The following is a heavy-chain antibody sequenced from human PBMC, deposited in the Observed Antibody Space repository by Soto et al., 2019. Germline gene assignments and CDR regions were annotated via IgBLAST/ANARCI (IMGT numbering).Heavy chain of an antibody. CDR3: TRGGDAYKNGH. J-gene: IGHJ4*02. Sequence: LETLSLTCTVSGGSSSTYYWSWIRQPPGKGLEWIGFIHYSGSTNYNPSLKSRVTMSVDTSKNQFSLKLTSVNAADTAVYYCTRGGDAYKNGHWGQGTLVTVSS. V-gene: IGHV4-59*01. D-gene: IGHD2-21*01. CDR1: GGSSSTYY. CDR2: IHYSGST.